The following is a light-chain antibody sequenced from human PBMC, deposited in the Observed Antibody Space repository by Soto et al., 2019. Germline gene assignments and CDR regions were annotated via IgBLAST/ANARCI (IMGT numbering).Light chain of an antibody. V-gene: IGKV3-15*01. CDR3: PVYKFLLKT. J-gene: IGKJ1*01. CDR1: QNVSSN. CDR2: GAS. Sequence: QLPAPLFQPPRKRATLSCRASQNVSSNLAWSQQKPGQAPRLLIYGASTRATGIPARLSGIGSGSEFTLTLCFLQSEDFVGYYSPVYKFLLKTFGQGTRVDI.